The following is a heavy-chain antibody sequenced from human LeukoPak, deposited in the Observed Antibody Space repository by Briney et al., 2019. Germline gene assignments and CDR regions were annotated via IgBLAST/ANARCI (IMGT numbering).Heavy chain of an antibody. CDR1: GFAFSSHA. V-gene: IGHV3-23*01. J-gene: IGHJ3*01. CDR3: ARGSTYDFWSGDALDV. CDR2: ISGSAEKT. Sequence: GGSLRLSCAASGFAFSSHAMTWVRQAPGKGLEWVSSISGSAEKTYYADSVKGRFTISRDSSQKILNLQMDNLRVEDTAIYYCARGSTYDFWSGDALDVWGQGTLVTVAS. D-gene: IGHD3-3*01.